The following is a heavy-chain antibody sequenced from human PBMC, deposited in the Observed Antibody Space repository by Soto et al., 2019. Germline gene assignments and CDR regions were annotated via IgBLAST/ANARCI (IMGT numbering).Heavy chain of an antibody. CDR2: IRSKAYGGTT. Sequence: GGSLRLSCTASGFTFGDYAMSWFRQAPGKGLEWVGFIRSKAYGGTTEYAASVKGRFTISRDDSKSIAYLQMNSLKTEDTAVYYCTFRYSIAVAGTGPSWFDPWGQGTLVTVSS. D-gene: IGHD6-19*01. CDR3: TFRYSIAVAGTGPSWFDP. V-gene: IGHV3-49*03. J-gene: IGHJ5*02. CDR1: GFTFGDYA.